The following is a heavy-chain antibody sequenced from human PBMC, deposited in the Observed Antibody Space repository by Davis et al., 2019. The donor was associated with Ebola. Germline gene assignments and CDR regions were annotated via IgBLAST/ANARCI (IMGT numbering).Heavy chain of an antibody. Sequence: GESLKISCAASGFIFSDYWMHWVRQAPGKGLVWVSRINSDGSSTSYADSVKGRFTISRDNAKNTLYLQMNSLRAEDTAVYYCARDNIRMNYGMDVWGQGTTVTVSS. J-gene: IGHJ6*02. CDR2: INSDGSST. D-gene: IGHD1-14*01. CDR3: ARDNIRMNYGMDV. CDR1: GFIFSDYW. V-gene: IGHV3-74*01.